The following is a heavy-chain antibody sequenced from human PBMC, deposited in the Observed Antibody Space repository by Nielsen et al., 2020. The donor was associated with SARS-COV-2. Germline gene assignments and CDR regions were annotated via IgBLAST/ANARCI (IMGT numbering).Heavy chain of an antibody. CDR3: ARISNYGSSWPYYYYGMDV. CDR2: LDCDDDK. Sequence: SGPTLAKPTQTLTLTCTFSGFPLSTSGMCVSWIRQPPGKALEWLARLDCDDDKYYTTSLKTRLTISKDTSKYQVVLTMTNMDPVDTATYYCARISNYGSSWPYYYYGMDVWGQGTTVTVSS. CDR1: GFPLSTSGMC. V-gene: IGHV2-70*11. J-gene: IGHJ6*02. D-gene: IGHD6-13*01.